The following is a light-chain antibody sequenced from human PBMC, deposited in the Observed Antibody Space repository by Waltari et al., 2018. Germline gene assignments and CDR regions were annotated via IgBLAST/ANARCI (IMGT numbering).Light chain of an antibody. CDR3: CSYANNRPRV. CDR1: SSDVGRYKP. Sequence: QSALTQPASVSVSPGQSIPISCTGTSSDVGRYKPFSRYQQHPGKAPKLIIYEGYKRPSGVSNRFSGSKSGDTASLTISGVQAEDEADYYCCSYANNRPRVFGGGTKLTVL. J-gene: IGLJ3*02. V-gene: IGLV2-23*01. CDR2: EGY.